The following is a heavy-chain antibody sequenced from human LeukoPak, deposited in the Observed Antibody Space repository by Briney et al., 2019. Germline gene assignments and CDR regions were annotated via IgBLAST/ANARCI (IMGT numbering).Heavy chain of an antibody. CDR3: ARHRPDTVTTVGWFDP. V-gene: IGHV4-59*08. D-gene: IGHD4-17*01. Sequence: PSETLSLTCTVSGGSISSYYWSWIRQPPGKGLEWIGYIYYSGSTNHNPSLKSRVTISVDTSKNQFSLKLSSVTAADTAVYYCARHRPDTVTTVGWFDPWGQGTLVTVSS. CDR1: GGSISSYY. CDR2: IYYSGST. J-gene: IGHJ5*02.